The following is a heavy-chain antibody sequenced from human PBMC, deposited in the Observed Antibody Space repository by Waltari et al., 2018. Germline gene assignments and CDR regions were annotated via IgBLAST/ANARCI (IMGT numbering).Heavy chain of an antibody. CDR3: ARDGDDHAFDI. J-gene: IGHJ3*02. CDR1: GLALTNKF. Sequence: QVQLVQSGAEVKMPGASVTFACKPSGLALTNKFFPWVRQAPGQGLEWMGIINPSGGSTSYERQFRGRVSMTRDTSTSTVYLELSSLRSEDTAVYYCARDGDDHAFDIWGQGTMVTVSS. V-gene: IGHV1-46*01. D-gene: IGHD3-10*01. CDR2: INPSGGST.